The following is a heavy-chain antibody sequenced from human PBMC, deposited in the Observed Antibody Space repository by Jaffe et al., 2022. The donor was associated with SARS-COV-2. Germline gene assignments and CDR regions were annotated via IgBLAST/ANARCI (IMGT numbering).Heavy chain of an antibody. CDR1: GGSISSSSYY. Sequence: QLQLQESGPGLVKPSETLSLTCTVSGGSISSSSYYWGWIRQPPGKGLEWIGSIYYSGSTYYNPSLKSRVTISVDTSKNQFSLKLSSVTAADTAVYYCARPDYYDSKKGIWGQGTMVTVSS. J-gene: IGHJ3*02. CDR3: ARPDYYDSKKGI. V-gene: IGHV4-39*01. D-gene: IGHD3-22*01. CDR2: IYYSGST.